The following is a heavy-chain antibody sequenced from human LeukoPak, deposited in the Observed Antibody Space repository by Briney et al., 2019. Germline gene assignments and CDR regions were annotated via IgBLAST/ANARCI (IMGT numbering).Heavy chain of an antibody. CDR3: ARGCRSSTSRNRYNWFDP. CDR1: GGSFSGYY. Sequence: SETLSLTCAVYGGSFSGYYWSWIRQPPGKGLEWIGEINHSGGTNYNPSLKSRVTISVDTSKNQFSLKLSSVTAADTAVYYCARGCRSSTSRNRYNWFDPWGQGTLVTVSS. V-gene: IGHV4-34*01. D-gene: IGHD2-2*01. J-gene: IGHJ5*02. CDR2: INHSGGT.